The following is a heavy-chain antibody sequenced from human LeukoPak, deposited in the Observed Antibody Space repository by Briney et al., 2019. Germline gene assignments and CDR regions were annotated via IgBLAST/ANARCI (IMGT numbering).Heavy chain of an antibody. V-gene: IGHV3-21*01. CDR2: ISSSSYI. CDR1: GFTFSSYS. CDR3: ARGTYSSSLESYYFDY. Sequence: GGSLRLSCAAPGFTFSSYSMNWVRQAPGKGLEWVSSISSSSYIYYADSVKGRFTISRDNAKNSLYLQMNSLRAEDTAVYYCARGTYSSSLESYYFDYWGQGTLVTVSS. J-gene: IGHJ4*02. D-gene: IGHD6-6*01.